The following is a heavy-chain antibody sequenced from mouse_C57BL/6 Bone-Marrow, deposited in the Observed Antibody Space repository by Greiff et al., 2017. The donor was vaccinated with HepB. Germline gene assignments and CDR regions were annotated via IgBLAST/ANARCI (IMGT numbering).Heavy chain of an antibody. CDR3: ARSLGRFDY. CDR2: IDPSDSYT. CDR1: GYTFHSYW. J-gene: IGHJ2*01. Sequence: QVQLQQPGAELVMPGASVKLSCKASGYTFHSYWMHWVKQRPGQGLEWIGAIDPSDSYTNYNQKFKGKSTLTVDKSSSTAYMQLSSLTSEDSAVYYCARSLGRFDYWGQGTTLTVSS. D-gene: IGHD4-1*01. V-gene: IGHV1-69*01.